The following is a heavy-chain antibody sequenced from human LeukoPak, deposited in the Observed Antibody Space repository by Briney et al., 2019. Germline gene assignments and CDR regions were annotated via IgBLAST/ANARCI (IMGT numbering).Heavy chain of an antibody. CDR1: GGSISSYY. D-gene: IGHD6-19*01. Sequence: SETLSLTCTVSGGSISSYYWSWIRQPPGKGPEWIGYIYYSGSTNYNPSLKSRVTISVDTSKNQFSLKLSSVTAADTAVYYCASSDSIAVAGSFDYWGQGTLVTVSS. CDR2: IYYSGST. J-gene: IGHJ4*02. V-gene: IGHV4-59*08. CDR3: ASSDSIAVAGSFDY.